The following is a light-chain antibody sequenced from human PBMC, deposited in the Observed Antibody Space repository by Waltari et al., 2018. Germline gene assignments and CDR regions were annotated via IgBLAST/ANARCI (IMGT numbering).Light chain of an antibody. V-gene: IGLV2-14*03. Sequence: QSALTQPASVSGSPGQSISVSCKGTSSDVGGYKYVSWYQHHPGKAPKLVIYDVAKRPSGVSDRVSGSKTGNTASLTISGLRAEDEAFYYCSSYSTTSAVVFGGGTKMTVL. CDR3: SSYSTTSAVV. J-gene: IGLJ2*01. CDR1: SSDVGGYKY. CDR2: DVA.